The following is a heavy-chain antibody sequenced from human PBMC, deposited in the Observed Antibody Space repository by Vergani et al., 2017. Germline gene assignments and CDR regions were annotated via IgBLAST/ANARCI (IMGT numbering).Heavy chain of an antibody. CDR2: ISYDGSNK. CDR1: GFTFSSYA. CDR3: ARRVRASGPLYYYYYMDV. D-gene: IGHD3-10*01. Sequence: QVHLVESGGGVVQPGRSLRLSCVVSGFTFSSYAMHWVRQAPGKGLEWVAVISYDGSNKYYADSVKGRFTISRDNSKNTLYLQMNSLRAEDTAVYYCARRVRASGPLYYYYYMDVWGKGTTVTVSS. J-gene: IGHJ6*03. V-gene: IGHV3-30-3*01.